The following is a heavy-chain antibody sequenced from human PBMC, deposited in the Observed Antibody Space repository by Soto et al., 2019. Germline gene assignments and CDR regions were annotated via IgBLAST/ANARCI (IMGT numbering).Heavy chain of an antibody. V-gene: IGHV4-38-2*02. CDR1: Y. D-gene: IGHD2-2*01. Sequence: YWGWIRQPPGKGLEWIGSIYHSGSTYYNPSLKSRVTISVDTSKNQFSLKLSSVTAADTAVYYCARAGGYCSSTSRPWGWFDPWGQGTPFPVS. CDR2: IYHSGST. J-gene: IGHJ5*02. CDR3: ARAGGYCSSTSRPWGWFDP.